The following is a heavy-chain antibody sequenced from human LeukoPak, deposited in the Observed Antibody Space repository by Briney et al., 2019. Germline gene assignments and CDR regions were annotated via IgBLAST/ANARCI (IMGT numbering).Heavy chain of an antibody. Sequence: PGGSLRLSCAASGFTFSSYGMPWVRQAPGKGLEWVAVIWYDGSNKYYADSVKGRFTISRDNSKNTLYLQMNSLRAEDTAVYYCARDRYGDLYYYYYGMDVWGQGTTVTVSS. D-gene: IGHD4-17*01. CDR3: ARDRYGDLYYYYYGMDV. CDR1: GFTFSSYG. V-gene: IGHV3-33*01. CDR2: IWYDGSNK. J-gene: IGHJ6*02.